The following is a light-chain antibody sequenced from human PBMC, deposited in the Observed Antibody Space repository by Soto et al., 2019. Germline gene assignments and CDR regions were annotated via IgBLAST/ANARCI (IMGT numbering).Light chain of an antibody. CDR2: KAS. V-gene: IGKV1-5*03. CDR1: QSVGSR. Sequence: DIQMTQSPSTLSASVGDRVTITCRASQSVGSRLAWYQQKPGKAPKLLIYKASSLESGVPSRFSGSGSGTEFSLTISSLQPDDFASYHCQQYGSSSPWTFGQGTKVEIK. J-gene: IGKJ1*01. CDR3: QQYGSSSPWT.